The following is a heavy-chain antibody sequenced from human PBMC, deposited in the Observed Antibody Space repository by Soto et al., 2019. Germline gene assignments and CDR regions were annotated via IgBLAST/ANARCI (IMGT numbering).Heavy chain of an antibody. Sequence: EVQLVASGGGLVQPGRSLRLSCAASGFTFDDYAMHWVRQAPGKGLEWVSGISWNSGSIGYADSVKGRFTISRDNAKNSLYLQMNSLRAEDTALYYCAKGSPPYYYYYYMDVWGKGTTVTVSS. CDR2: ISWNSGSI. CDR3: AKGSPPYYYYYYMDV. CDR1: GFTFDDYA. J-gene: IGHJ6*03. V-gene: IGHV3-9*01.